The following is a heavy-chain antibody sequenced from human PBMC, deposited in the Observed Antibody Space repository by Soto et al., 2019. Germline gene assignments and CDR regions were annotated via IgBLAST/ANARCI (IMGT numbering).Heavy chain of an antibody. J-gene: IGHJ6*02. CDR3: ARKPGDSGGYHYYYYGMDV. Sequence: QVQLVEPGGGVVQPGRSLRLSCAASGFTFSSYAMHWVRQAPGKGLEWVAVISYDGSNKYYADSVKGRFTISRDNSKNTLYLQMNSLRAEDTAVYYCARKPGDSGGYHYYYYGMDVWGQGTTVTVSS. CDR2: ISYDGSNK. D-gene: IGHD3-22*01. CDR1: GFTFSSYA. V-gene: IGHV3-30-3*01.